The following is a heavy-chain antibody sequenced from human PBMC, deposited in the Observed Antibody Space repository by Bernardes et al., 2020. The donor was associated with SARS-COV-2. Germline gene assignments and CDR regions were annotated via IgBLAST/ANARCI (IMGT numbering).Heavy chain of an antibody. V-gene: IGHV1-46*01. CDR1: GYTFTSYY. J-gene: IGHJ3*02. CDR3: ARSGTYPDAFDI. CDR2: INPSGGST. Sequence: ASVKVSCKASGYTFTSYYMHWVRQAPGQGLEWMGIINPSGGSTSYAQKFQGRVTIAADESTSTVYMELSSFRSEETAMYYCARSGTYPDAFDIWGQGTMVTVSS. D-gene: IGHD1-26*01.